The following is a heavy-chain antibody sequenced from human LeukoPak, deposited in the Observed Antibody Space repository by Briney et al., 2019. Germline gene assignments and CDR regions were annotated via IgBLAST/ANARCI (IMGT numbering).Heavy chain of an antibody. CDR1: GFTFSSAW. CDR2: IRQDGSEK. CDR3: SFFDSRLVGVNENC. Sequence: GGSLRLSCVASGFTFSSAWMHWVRQAPGKGLEWVANIRQDGSEKYYVDSVKGRFTISRDNAKNSLCLQMNSLRAEDTAVYYCSFFDSRLVGVNENCWGQGTLVTVSS. J-gene: IGHJ4*02. V-gene: IGHV3-7*01. D-gene: IGHD4-23*01.